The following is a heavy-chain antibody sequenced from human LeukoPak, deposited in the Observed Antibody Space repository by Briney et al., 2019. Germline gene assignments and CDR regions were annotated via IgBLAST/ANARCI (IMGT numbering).Heavy chain of an antibody. CDR1: GFTFSDYY. D-gene: IGHD3-22*01. CDR2: ISSSGSTI. V-gene: IGHV3-11*01. CDR3: ARGYFYDSSWYYPFDY. J-gene: IGHJ4*02. Sequence: PGGSLRLSCAASGFTFSDYYMSWIRQAPGKGLEWVSYISSSGSTIYYADSVKGRFTISRDNAKNSLYLQMNSLRAEDTAVYYWARGYFYDSSWYYPFDYWGQGTLVTVSS.